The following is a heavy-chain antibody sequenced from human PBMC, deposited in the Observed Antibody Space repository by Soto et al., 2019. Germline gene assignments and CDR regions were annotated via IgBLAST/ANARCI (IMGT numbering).Heavy chain of an antibody. CDR1: GYNFNSHS. CDR2: INPNTGNQ. Sequence: QVQLVQSGSESMQPGASVKVSCKGSGYNFNSHSINWLRQAPGQGLEWMGWINPNTGNQTYEQGFTGRFVFSVDTSVSTVYLQIFSLKADDSAVYYCARDRASVSFDYWGKGTLVTVSS. V-gene: IGHV7-4-1*01. J-gene: IGHJ4*02. D-gene: IGHD3-3*01. CDR3: ARDRASVSFDY.